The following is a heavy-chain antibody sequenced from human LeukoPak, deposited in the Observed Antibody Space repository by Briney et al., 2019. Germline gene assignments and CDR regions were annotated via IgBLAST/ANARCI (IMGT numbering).Heavy chain of an antibody. CDR1: GFTFDDYA. CDR3: AKDTSIAAAGVDY. J-gene: IGHJ4*02. Sequence: PGGSLRLSCAASGFTFDDYAMHWVRQAPGKGLEWVSLISWDGGSTYYADSVKGRFTISRDNIKNSLYLQMNSLRAEDTALYYCAKDTSIAAAGVDYWGQGTLVTVSS. CDR2: ISWDGGST. D-gene: IGHD6-13*01. V-gene: IGHV3-43D*03.